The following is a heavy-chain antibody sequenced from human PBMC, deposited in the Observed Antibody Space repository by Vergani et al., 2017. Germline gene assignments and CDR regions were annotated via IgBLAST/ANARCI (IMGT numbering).Heavy chain of an antibody. V-gene: IGHV3-11*01. CDR1: GFTFTDYY. CDR3: ARYDSRATMALDY. Sequence: VQLVESGGGLIQPGGSLRLSCAASGFTFTDYYMTWIRQAPGKGLEWVSYISSSGTTIQYADSAKGRFTISRDNAKNSPYRQMNSLRAEDTAVYYCARYDSRATMALDYWGQGTLVTVSS. CDR2: ISSSGTTI. J-gene: IGHJ4*02. D-gene: IGHD4/OR15-4a*01.